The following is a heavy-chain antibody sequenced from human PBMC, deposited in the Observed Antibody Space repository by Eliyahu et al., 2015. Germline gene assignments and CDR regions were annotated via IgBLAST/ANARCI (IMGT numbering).Heavy chain of an antibody. J-gene: IGHJ6*02. D-gene: IGHD3-10*01. Sequence: QLQLQESGPGLVKPSETLSLTCTVXGGXISSTSYYWTWIRQPPGKGLEWVGSFFYSGSTSYNPSLKSRITISVDTSKNQFSLKLSSVTAADTAVYYCARRVYVSGRPHGMDVWGQGTTVIVSS. CDR2: FFYSGST. CDR1: GGXISSTSYY. V-gene: IGHV4-39*01. CDR3: ARRVYVSGRPHGMDV.